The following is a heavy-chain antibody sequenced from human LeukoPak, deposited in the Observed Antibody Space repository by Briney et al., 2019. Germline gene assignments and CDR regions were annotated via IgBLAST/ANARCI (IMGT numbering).Heavy chain of an antibody. CDR3: AKGYYDYVWGSYYFDY. CDR1: GFTVSSNY. CDR2: ISGSGGST. V-gene: IGHV3-23*01. J-gene: IGHJ4*02. Sequence: GGSLRLSCAASGFTVSSNYMSWVRQAPGKGLEWVSAISGSGGSTDYADSVKGRFTISRDNSRDTLYLQMNSLRAEDTAVYYRAKGYYDYVWGSYYFDYWGQGTLVTVSS. D-gene: IGHD3-16*01.